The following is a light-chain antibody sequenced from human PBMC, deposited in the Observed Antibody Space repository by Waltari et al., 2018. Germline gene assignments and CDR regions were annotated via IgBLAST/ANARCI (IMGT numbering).Light chain of an antibody. Sequence: EIVLTQSPGTLSLSPGARATLSCRASQSVSGTYVAWYQQKPGQAPRLLIYCVSTRATCIPDRFSGGGSGSVFTLTISRLEPEDFAVDFCQQYGSSPNTFGQGAKLEI. CDR2: CVS. J-gene: IGKJ2*01. CDR1: QSVSGTY. CDR3: QQYGSSPNT. V-gene: IGKV3-20*01.